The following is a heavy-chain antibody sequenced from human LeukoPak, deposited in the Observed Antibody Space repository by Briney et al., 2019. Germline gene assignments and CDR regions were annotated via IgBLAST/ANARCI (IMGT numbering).Heavy chain of an antibody. CDR2: AYSDGNT. V-gene: IGHV3-66*04. CDR3: ARLFGSGWPGYFYYAMDV. Sequence: GGSLRLSCAASGITVNSTYISWVRQAPGKGLEWVSVAYSDGNTYYAGSVKGRFTISRDNSKNTLCLQMNSLRAEDTAVYYCARLFGSGWPGYFYYAMDVWGQGTTVAVSS. CDR1: GITVNSTY. D-gene: IGHD6-19*01. J-gene: IGHJ6*02.